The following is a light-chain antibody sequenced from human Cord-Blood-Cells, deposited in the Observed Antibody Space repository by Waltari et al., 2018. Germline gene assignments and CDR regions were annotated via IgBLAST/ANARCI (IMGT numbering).Light chain of an antibody. CDR2: GAS. CDR1: QSVSRN. Sequence: DIVMTQSPATLSVSPGERATLSCRASQSVSRNLAWYQQKPGQAPRLLIYGASTRATGIPARFSGSGSGTEFTLTISSLQSEDFAVYYCQQYNNWPPLTFGQGTRLEI. V-gene: IGKV3-15*01. J-gene: IGKJ5*01. CDR3: QQYNNWPPLT.